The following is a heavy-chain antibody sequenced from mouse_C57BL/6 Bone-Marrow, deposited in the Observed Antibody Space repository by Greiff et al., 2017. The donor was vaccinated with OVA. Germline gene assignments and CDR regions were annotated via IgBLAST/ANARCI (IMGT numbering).Heavy chain of an antibody. J-gene: IGHJ4*01. Sequence: QVQLQQSGAELVRPGASVKLSCKASGYTFTDYYINWVKQRPGQGLEWIARIYPGSGNTYYNEKFKGKATLTAEKSSSTAYMQLSSLTSEDSAVYFCAIDSSGYRPYYYAMDYWGEGTSVTVSS. D-gene: IGHD3-2*02. CDR2: IYPGSGNT. CDR1: GYTFTDYY. CDR3: AIDSSGYRPYYYAMDY. V-gene: IGHV1-76*01.